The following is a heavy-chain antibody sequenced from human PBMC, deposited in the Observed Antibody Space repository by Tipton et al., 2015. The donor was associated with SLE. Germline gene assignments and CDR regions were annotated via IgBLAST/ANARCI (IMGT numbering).Heavy chain of an antibody. Sequence: LRLSCAASEFTFSDYYMTWIRQPPGKGLEWVGTVYYTGNTFYNPSLKSRVTISVDTSKNQFSLKLSSVTAADTAVYYCARDSPTQCNGVCPLVRYFDLWGRGTLVTVSS. CDR1: EFTFSDYY. CDR3: ARDSPTQCNGVCPLVRYFDL. J-gene: IGHJ2*01. D-gene: IGHD2-8*01. V-gene: IGHV4-38-2*02. CDR2: VYYTGNT.